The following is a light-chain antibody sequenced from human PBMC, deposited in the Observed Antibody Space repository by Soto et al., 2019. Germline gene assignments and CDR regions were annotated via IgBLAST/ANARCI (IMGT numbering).Light chain of an antibody. CDR2: KAS. V-gene: IGKV1-5*03. CDR3: QQHNSFPGT. Sequence: DIQMTQSPSTLSASVGDTVTISCRASQSFSSWLAWYQHKPGKAPKLLIYKASSLQSGVPSRFSGSGSGTEFALTISSLQPDDFATYYCQQHNSFPGTFCQGTKVDIK. J-gene: IGKJ1*01. CDR1: QSFSSW.